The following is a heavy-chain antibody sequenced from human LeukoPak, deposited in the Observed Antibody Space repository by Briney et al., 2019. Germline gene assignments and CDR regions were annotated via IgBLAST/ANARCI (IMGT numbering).Heavy chain of an antibody. CDR1: GGSFSGYY. D-gene: IGHD6-6*01. CDR3: ARAGIAARRAGAFDI. J-gene: IGHJ3*02. CDR2: IYHSGST. V-gene: IGHV4-34*01. Sequence: SETLSLTCAVYGGSFSGYYWGWIRQPPGKGLEWIGYIYHSGSTYYNPSLKSRVTISVDRSKNQFSLKLSSVTAADTAVYYCARAGIAARRAGAFDIWGQGTMVTVSS.